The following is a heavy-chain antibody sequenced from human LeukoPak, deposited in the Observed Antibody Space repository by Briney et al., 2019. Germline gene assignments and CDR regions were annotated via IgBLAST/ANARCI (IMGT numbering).Heavy chain of an antibody. CDR3: ARGDAVAGPQGDAFDI. D-gene: IGHD6-19*01. J-gene: IGHJ3*02. Sequence: SETLSLTCTVSGGSISSYYWSWIRQPPGKGLEWIGYIYYSGSTNYNPSLKSRVTISVDTSKNQFSLKLSSVTAADTAVYYCARGDAVAGPQGDAFDIWGQGTMVTVSS. V-gene: IGHV4-59*01. CDR2: IYYSGST. CDR1: GGSISSYY.